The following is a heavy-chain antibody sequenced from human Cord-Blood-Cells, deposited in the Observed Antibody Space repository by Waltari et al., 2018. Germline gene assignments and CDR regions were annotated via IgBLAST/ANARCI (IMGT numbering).Heavy chain of an antibody. J-gene: IGHJ3*02. D-gene: IGHD6-13*01. CDR1: GYTITRYY. Sequence: QVQLVQSGAEVKKPGASVKVSCKASGYTITRYYMHWVRQAPGQGLEWMGIINPSGGSTSYAQKFQGRVTMTRDTSTSTVYMELSSLRSEDTAVYYCARAAADAFDIWGQGTMVTVSS. V-gene: IGHV1-46*01. CDR3: ARAAADAFDI. CDR2: INPSGGST.